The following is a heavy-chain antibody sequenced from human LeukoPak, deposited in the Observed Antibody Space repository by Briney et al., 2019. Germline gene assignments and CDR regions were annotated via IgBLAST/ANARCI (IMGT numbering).Heavy chain of an antibody. V-gene: IGHV4-59*01. CDR1: GGSISSYY. D-gene: IGHD1-26*01. CDR3: ARRWDSGAFDI. J-gene: IGHJ3*02. Sequence: SETLSLTCTVSGGSISSYYWSWIRQPPGKGLEWIGYIYYSGSTNYKPSLKSRVTISLDTSKNQFSLKLSSVTAADTAVYYCARRWDSGAFDIWGQGTKVTVSP. CDR2: IYYSGST.